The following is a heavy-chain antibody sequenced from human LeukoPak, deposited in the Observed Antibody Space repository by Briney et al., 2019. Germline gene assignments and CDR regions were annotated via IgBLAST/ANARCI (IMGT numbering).Heavy chain of an antibody. D-gene: IGHD1-1*01. CDR3: ATLENWNDVY. J-gene: IGHJ4*02. V-gene: IGHV1-24*01. Sequence: GASVKVSCKASGYTFTELSMHWVRQAPGKGLEWMGGFDPEDGETIYAQKFQGRITMTEDTSTDTAYMELSSLRSEDTAVYYCATLENWNDVYWGQGTLVTVSS. CDR2: FDPEDGET. CDR1: GYTFTELS.